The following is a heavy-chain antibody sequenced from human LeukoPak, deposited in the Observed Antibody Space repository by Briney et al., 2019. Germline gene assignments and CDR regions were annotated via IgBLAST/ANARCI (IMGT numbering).Heavy chain of an antibody. CDR3: ARGYQVVVVAATWYYFDY. V-gene: IGHV4-30-2*01. CDR1: GGSISSGGYS. J-gene: IGHJ4*02. CDR2: IYHSGST. D-gene: IGHD2-15*01. Sequence: SETLSLTCAVSGGSISSGGYSWSWIRQPPGKGLEWIGYIYHSGSTYYNPSLKSRVTISVDRSKNQFSLKLSSVTAADTAVYYCARGYQVVVVAATWYYFDYWGQGTLVTVSS.